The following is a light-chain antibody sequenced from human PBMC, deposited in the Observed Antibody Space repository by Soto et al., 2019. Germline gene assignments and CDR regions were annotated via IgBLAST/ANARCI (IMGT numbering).Light chain of an antibody. V-gene: IGLV2-14*01. CDR1: SSDVGAYNY. CDR3: SSKRASRTLFV. J-gene: IGLJ1*01. Sequence: QSALTQPASVSGSPGQSITISCTGTSSDVGAYNYVSWYQHHPGKVPKLLIYEVTNRPSGVSDRFSGSKSGNTASLTISGIQAAEDADYYCSSKRASRTLFVFGTGTKVTVL. CDR2: EVT.